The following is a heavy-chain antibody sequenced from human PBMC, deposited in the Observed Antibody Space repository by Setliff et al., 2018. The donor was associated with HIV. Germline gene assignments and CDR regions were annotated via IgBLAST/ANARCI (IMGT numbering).Heavy chain of an antibody. Sequence: ASVKVSCKASGYTFTSYGISWVRQAPGQGLEWMGWISAYNGNTNYAQKLQGRVTMTTDTSTSTAYMELRSLRSDDTAVYYCARVLEDRDSSGLLLAEWCYPWGQRSLVTVAS. CDR3: ARVLEDRDSSGLLLAEWCYP. D-gene: IGHD3-22*01. J-gene: IGHJ5*02. CDR2: ISAYNGNT. CDR1: GYTFTSYG. V-gene: IGHV1-18*01.